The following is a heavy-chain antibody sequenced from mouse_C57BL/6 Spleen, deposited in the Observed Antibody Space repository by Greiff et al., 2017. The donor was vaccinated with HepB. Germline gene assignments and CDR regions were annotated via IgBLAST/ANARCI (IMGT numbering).Heavy chain of an antibody. V-gene: IGHV1-69*01. CDR1: GYTFTSYW. D-gene: IGHD1-1*01. CDR3: ARRTTVVATNYFDY. CDR2: IDPSDSYT. J-gene: IGHJ2*01. Sequence: QVQLQQPGAELVMPGASVKLSCKASGYTFTSYWMHWVKQRPGQGLDWIGEIDPSDSYTNYNQKFKGKSTLTVDKSSSTAYMQLSSLTSEDSAVYYCARRTTVVATNYFDYWGQGTTLTVSS.